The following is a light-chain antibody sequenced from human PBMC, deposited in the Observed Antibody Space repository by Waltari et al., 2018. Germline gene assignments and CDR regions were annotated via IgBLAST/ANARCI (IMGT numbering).Light chain of an antibody. J-gene: IGLJ1*01. CDR3: QVWDANNEPGL. CDR2: YDS. CDR1: NIATKS. V-gene: IGLV3-21*01. Sequence: SYVLTQPPPVSVAPGETARLTCGGNNIATKSVHWYRQKPGQAPVLVISYDSDRPSGIPERFSGSNSGDTATLTISRVEAGDEADYYCQVWDANNEPGLFGTGTEVTV.